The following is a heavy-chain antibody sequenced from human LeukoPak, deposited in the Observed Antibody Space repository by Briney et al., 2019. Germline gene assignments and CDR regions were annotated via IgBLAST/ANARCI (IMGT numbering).Heavy chain of an antibody. CDR3: AREKGVRWELPPYYYYGMDV. CDR1: GGSFSGYY. D-gene: IGHD1-26*01. J-gene: IGHJ6*02. CDR2: INHSGST. V-gene: IGHV4-34*01. Sequence: SETLSLTCAVYGGSFSGYYWSWIRQPPGKGPEWIGEINHSGSTNYNPSLKSRVTISVDTSKNQFSLKLSSVTAADTAVYYCAREKGVRWELPPYYYYGMDVWGQGTTVTVSS.